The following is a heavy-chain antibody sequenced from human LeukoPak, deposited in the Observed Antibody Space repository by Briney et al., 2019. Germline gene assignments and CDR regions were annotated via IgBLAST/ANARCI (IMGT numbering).Heavy chain of an antibody. D-gene: IGHD3-10*01. V-gene: IGHV1-69*13. CDR3: ARDSGTTGEVKFDP. CDR1: GGTFSSYA. CDR2: IIPIFGTA. J-gene: IGHJ5*02. Sequence: SVKVSCKASGGTFSSYAISWVRQAPGQGLEWMGGIIPIFGTANYAQKFQGRVTITADESTSTAYMELSSLRSDDTAVYYCARDSGTTGEVKFDPWGQGTLVTVSS.